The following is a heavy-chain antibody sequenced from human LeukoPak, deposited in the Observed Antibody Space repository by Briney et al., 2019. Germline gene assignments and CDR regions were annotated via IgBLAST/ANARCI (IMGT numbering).Heavy chain of an antibody. CDR3: ATAGNYRFDY. J-gene: IGHJ4*02. CDR1: GFTFSNYA. D-gene: IGHD1-7*01. Sequence: GGTLRLSCAASGFTFSNYAMSWVRQAPGKGLVWVSRINSDGSTTNYADSVKGRFTISRDNAKNTLYLQMDSLRADDTAVYYCATAGNYRFDYWGQGTLVTVSS. CDR2: INSDGSTT. V-gene: IGHV3-74*01.